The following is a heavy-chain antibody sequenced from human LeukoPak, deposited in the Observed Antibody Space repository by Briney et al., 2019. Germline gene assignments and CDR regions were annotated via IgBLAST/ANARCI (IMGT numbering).Heavy chain of an antibody. V-gene: IGHV3-53*04. CDR3: AREIVGATRVRYYYYGMDV. J-gene: IGHJ6*02. D-gene: IGHD1-26*01. CDR2: IYSGGST. Sequence: GGSLRLSCAASGFTVSSNYMSWVRQAPGKGLEWVSVIYSGGSTYYADSVKGRFTISRHNSKNTLYLQMNSLRDEDTAVYYCAREIVGATRVRYYYYGMDVWGQGTTVTVSS. CDR1: GFTVSSNY.